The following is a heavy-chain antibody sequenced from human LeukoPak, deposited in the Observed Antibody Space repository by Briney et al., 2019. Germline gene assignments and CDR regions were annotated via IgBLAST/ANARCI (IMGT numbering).Heavy chain of an antibody. D-gene: IGHD3-10*01. V-gene: IGHV4-59*08. CDR3: ARLYGSGPRGYFDY. CDR1: GGSISSYY. J-gene: IGHJ4*02. CDR2: IYYSGST. Sequence: SETLSLTCAVSGGSISSYYWSWIRQPPGKGLEWIGYIYYSGSTNYNPSLKSRVTISVDTSKNQFSLKLSSVTAADTAVYYCARLYGSGPRGYFDYWGQGTLVTVSS.